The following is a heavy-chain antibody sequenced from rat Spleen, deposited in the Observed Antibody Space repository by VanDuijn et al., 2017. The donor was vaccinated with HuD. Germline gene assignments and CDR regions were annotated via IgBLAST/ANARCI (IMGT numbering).Heavy chain of an antibody. Sequence: EVQLVESDGGLEQPGRSLKLSCATSGFTFSDYYMAWVRQAPTKGLEWVATISYDGTNTYYRDSVKGRFTISRHDAKSTLYLKLDSLRSEDTATYYCTTDTFYDGSYYPGGFDYWGQGVMVTVSS. CDR1: GFTFSDYY. CDR2: ISYDGTNT. CDR3: TTDTFYDGSYYPGGFDY. D-gene: IGHD1-12*02. V-gene: IGHV5-20*01. J-gene: IGHJ2*01.